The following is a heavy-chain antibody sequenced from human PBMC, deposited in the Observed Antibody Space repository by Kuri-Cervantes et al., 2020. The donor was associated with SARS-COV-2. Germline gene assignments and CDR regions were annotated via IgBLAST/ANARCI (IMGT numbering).Heavy chain of an antibody. CDR3: ARGPLGSYDFWSGYYHNYDY. Sequence: ASVKVSCKASGYTFTSYGISWVRQAPGQGLEWMGWTSAYNGNTNYAQKFQGRVTMTRDTSTSTVYMELSSLRSEDTAVYYCARGPLGSYDFWSGYYHNYDYWGQGTLVTVSS. J-gene: IGHJ4*02. D-gene: IGHD3-3*01. V-gene: IGHV1-18*01. CDR2: TSAYNGNT. CDR1: GYTFTSYG.